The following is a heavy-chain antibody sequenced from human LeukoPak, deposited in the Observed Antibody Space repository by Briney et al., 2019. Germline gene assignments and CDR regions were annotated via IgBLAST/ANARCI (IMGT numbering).Heavy chain of an antibody. J-gene: IGHJ1*01. CDR2: IYHSGST. CDR1: GGSISSSNW. CDR3: ARERGDCSSTSCYEFEYFQH. D-gene: IGHD2-2*01. Sequence: SGTLSLTCAVSGGSISSSNWWSWVRQPPGKGLEWIGEIYHSGSTNYNPSLKSRVTISVDKSKNQFSLKLSSVTAADTAVYYCARERGDCSSTSCYEFEYFQHWGQGTLVTVSS. V-gene: IGHV4-4*02.